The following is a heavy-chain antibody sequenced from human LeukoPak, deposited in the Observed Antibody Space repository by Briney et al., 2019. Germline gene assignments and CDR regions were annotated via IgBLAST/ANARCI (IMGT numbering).Heavy chain of an antibody. CDR3: ARDLRQWLPTYAYYFDY. CDR1: GYTFTSYG. Sequence: ASGKASCKASGYTFTSYGISWVRQAPGQGLEWMGWISAYNGNTKYAQKLQGRVTMTTDTSTSTADMKLRSLRSDDTAVYYCARDLRQWLPTYAYYFDYWGQGTLVTVSS. D-gene: IGHD6-19*01. CDR2: ISAYNGNT. J-gene: IGHJ4*02. V-gene: IGHV1-18*01.